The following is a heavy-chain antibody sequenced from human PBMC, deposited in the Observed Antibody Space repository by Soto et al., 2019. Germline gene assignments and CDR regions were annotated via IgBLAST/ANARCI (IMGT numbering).Heavy chain of an antibody. CDR3: AKFEGHPLEYWYLDF. D-gene: IGHD1-1*01. Sequence: EVQLLDSGGGLVQPGGSLRLSCAVSAFTFSAYAVGWVRQAPGKGLEWVSTIHDDGSATHYADSVKGRFTISRDDSKNTLYAQMNSLRADDTAVYYCAKFEGHPLEYWYLDFWGRGTLVTVSS. CDR2: IHDDGSAT. CDR1: AFTFSAYA. J-gene: IGHJ2*01. V-gene: IGHV3-23*01.